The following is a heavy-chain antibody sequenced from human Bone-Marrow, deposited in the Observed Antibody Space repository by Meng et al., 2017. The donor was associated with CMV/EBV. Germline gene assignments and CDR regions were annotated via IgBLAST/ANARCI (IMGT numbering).Heavy chain of an antibody. CDR2: IYYSGST. D-gene: IGHD3-10*01. CDR1: GGSISSSSYY. V-gene: IGHV4-39*07. CDR3: ARGDGSGSYPRGYYYGMDV. Sequence: GSLRLSCTVSGGSISSSSYYWGWIRQPPGKGLEWIGSIYYSGSTYYNPSLKSRVTISVDTSKNQFSLKLSSVTAADTAVYYCARGDGSGSYPRGYYYGMDVWGQGTTVTVSS. J-gene: IGHJ6*02.